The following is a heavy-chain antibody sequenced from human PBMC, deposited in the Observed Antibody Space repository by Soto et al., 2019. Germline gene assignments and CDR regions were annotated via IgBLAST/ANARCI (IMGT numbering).Heavy chain of an antibody. CDR3: SRSAISPFGGLIGPFDS. CDR2: INAGNGNT. Sequence: QVQLVQSGAEEKKPGASVKVSCKASGYTFTGYAMHWVRQAPGQRLEWMGWINAGNGNTKYSQKFQGRVTITRDTSASTAYMELSSLRSEDTAVYYCSRSAISPFGGLIGPFDSWGQGNLVTVSS. V-gene: IGHV1-3*05. D-gene: IGHD3-16*02. J-gene: IGHJ4*02. CDR1: GYTFTGYA.